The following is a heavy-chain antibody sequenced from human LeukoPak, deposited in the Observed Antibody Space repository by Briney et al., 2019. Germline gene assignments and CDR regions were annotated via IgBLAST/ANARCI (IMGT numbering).Heavy chain of an antibody. CDR3: ARARCDYSAYYFDY. CDR2: ISYDGSNK. Sequence: GGSLRLSCAASGFTFSSYGMHWVRQAPGKGLEWVAVISYDGSNKYYADSVKGRFTISRDNSKNTLYMQMNSLGAEDTAVYYCARARCDYSAYYFDYWAQGTVVSVS. J-gene: IGHJ4*02. V-gene: IGHV3-30*03. CDR1: GFTFSSYG. D-gene: IGHD4-17*01.